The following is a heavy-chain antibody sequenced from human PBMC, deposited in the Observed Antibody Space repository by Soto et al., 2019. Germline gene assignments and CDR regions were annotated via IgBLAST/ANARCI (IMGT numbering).Heavy chain of an antibody. V-gene: IGHV3-21*01. D-gene: IGHD1-26*01. CDR3: ARDGSIVGASSGGNWDVP. CDR2: ISSSSSYI. CDR1: GFTFSSYS. J-gene: IGHJ4*02. Sequence: GGSLRLSCAASGFTFSSYSMNWVRQAPGKGLEWVSSISSSSSYIYYADSVKGRFTISRDNAKNSLYLQMNSLRAEDTAVYYCARDGSIVGASSGGNWDVPWGQGPLVTVSS.